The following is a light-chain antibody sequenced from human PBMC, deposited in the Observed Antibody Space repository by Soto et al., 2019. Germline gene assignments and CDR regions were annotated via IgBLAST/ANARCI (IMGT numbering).Light chain of an antibody. J-gene: IGKJ5*01. CDR3: QKFNSYPII. CDR1: QDIRGA. Sequence: IQLTQSPSSLSASVGDRVTITCRASQDIRGALAWYQQKPGKAPKILIYDVSSLQSGVPSRFSGSSSGTDFTLTISGLQPEDFATYYCQKFNSYPIIFGQGTRLDIK. V-gene: IGKV1-13*02. CDR2: DVS.